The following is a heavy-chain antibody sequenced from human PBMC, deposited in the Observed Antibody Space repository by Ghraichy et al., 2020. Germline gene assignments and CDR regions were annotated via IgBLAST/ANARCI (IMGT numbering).Heavy chain of an antibody. CDR3: ARDLVRAAADNWFDP. Sequence: GESLNISCAASGFTFSSYSMNWVRQAPGKGLEWVSSISSSSSYIYYADSVKGRFTISRDNAKNSLYLKMNSLRAEDTAVYYCARDLVRAAADNWFDPWGQGTLVTVSS. D-gene: IGHD6-13*01. V-gene: IGHV3-21*01. J-gene: IGHJ5*02. CDR1: GFTFSSYS. CDR2: ISSSSSYI.